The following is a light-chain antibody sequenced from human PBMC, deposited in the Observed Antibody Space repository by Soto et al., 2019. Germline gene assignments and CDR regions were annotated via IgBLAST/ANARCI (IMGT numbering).Light chain of an antibody. J-gene: IGKJ1*01. Sequence: VLTQSPGTLSLSPGERATLSCRVSQIFSSTSLAWYQQKPGQAPRLLIYGASNRATGIPDRFSGSGSGTDFILTISRLEPEDFAVYYCQQYDSSPRTFGQGTKVDIK. V-gene: IGKV3-20*01. CDR1: QIFSSTS. CDR2: GAS. CDR3: QQYDSSPRT.